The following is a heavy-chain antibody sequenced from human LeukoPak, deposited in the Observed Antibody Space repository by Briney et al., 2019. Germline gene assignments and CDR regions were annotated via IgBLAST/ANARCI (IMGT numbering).Heavy chain of an antibody. V-gene: IGHV3-33*06. J-gene: IGHJ6*03. CDR3: AKDTDAYGGDMDV. Sequence: PGRSLRLSCAASGFTFSSYGMHWVRQAPGKGLEWVAVIWYDGSNKYYADSVKGRFTISRDNSKNTLYLQMNSLRAEDTAVYYCAKDTDAYGGDMDVWANGPRSPSP. D-gene: IGHD3-16*01. CDR1: GFTFSSYG. CDR2: IWYDGSNK.